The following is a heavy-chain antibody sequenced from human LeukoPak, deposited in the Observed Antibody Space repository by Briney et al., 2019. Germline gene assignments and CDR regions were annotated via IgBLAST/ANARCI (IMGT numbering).Heavy chain of an antibody. D-gene: IGHD3-10*01. J-gene: IGHJ4*02. V-gene: IGHV4-61*02. CDR3: AAFPWYYYGSGSWYY. CDR1: GGSISSGSYY. CDR2: IYTSGST. Sequence: SETLSLTCTVSGGSISSGSYYWSWIRQPAGKGLEWIGRIYTSGSTNYNPSLKSRVTISVDTSKNQFSLKLSSVTAADTAVYYCAAFPWYYYGSGSWYYWGQGTLVTVSS.